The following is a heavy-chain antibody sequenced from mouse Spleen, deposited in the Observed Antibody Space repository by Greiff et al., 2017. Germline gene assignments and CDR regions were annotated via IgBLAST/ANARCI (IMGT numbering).Heavy chain of an antibody. CDR2: IYPSDSET. Sequence: VNRQKPGAGRGGPGPSGNRSGKASGNTFTSYGRDGGKQRPGQGLEWIGNIYPSDSETHYNQKFKDKATLTVDKSSSTAYMQLSSLTSEDSAVYYCAREGGNAYAMDYWGQGTSVTVSS. J-gene: IGHJ4*01. D-gene: IGHD1-1*02. V-gene: IGHV1-61*01. CDR1: GNTFTSYG. CDR3: AREGGNAYAMDY.